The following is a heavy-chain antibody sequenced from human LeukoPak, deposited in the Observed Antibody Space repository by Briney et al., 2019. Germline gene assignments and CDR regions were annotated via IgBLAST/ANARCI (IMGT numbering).Heavy chain of an antibody. CDR1: GYTFTSYY. D-gene: IGHD1-20*01. J-gene: IGHJ4*02. CDR2: INPSGGST. V-gene: IGHV1-46*01. Sequence: ASVKVSCKASGYTFTSYYMHWVRQAPGQGLEWMGIINPSGGSTSYAQKFQGRVTMTRDMSTSTVYMELSRLRSDDTAVYYCAREEYNWSHGYWGQGTLVTVSS. CDR3: AREEYNWSHGY.